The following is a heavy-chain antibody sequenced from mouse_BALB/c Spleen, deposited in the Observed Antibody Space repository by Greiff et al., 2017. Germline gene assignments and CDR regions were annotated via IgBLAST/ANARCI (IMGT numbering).Heavy chain of an antibody. CDR1: GFTFNTYA. D-gene: IGHD2-3*01. CDR2: IRSKSNNYAT. CDR3: VRHDTPFAY. Sequence: VQLKQSGGGLVQPKGSLKLSCAASGFTFNTYAMNWVRQAPGKGLEWVARIRSKSNNYATYYADSVKDRFTISRDDSQSMLYLQMNNLKTEDTAMYYCVRHDTPFAYWGQGTLVTVSA. J-gene: IGHJ3*01. V-gene: IGHV10-1*02.